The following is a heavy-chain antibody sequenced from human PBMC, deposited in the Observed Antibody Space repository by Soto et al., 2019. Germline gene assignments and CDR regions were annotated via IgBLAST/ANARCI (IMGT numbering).Heavy chain of an antibody. CDR2: INPKSGGI. V-gene: IGHV1-2*02. Sequence: ASVKVSCKASGYTLIDYYTHWVRQAPGQGLEWMGRINPKSGGINYAQKFQGRVTLTWNASLNTAYLELNTLRSDDSALYYYAPPPAYITKWKCFDSWGQETLVPVSS. CDR3: APPPAYITKWKCFDS. J-gene: IGHJ4*02. D-gene: IGHD1-20*01. CDR1: GYTLIDYY.